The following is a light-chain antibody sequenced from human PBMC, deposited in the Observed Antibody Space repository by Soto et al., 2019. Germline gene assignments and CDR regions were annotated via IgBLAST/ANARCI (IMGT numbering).Light chain of an antibody. CDR3: LQYNSYPLT. J-gene: IGKJ4*01. CDR1: QDINNH. CDR2: GTY. V-gene: IGKV1-17*03. Sequence: DIQMTQSPSAMSASVGDRVTITCRASQDINNHLDWYQQRPGKVPKRLIFGTYNLERGVPSRFSGSGSGTEFTFTISGLQPEDIATYYCLQYNSYPLTLGRGTKVEIK.